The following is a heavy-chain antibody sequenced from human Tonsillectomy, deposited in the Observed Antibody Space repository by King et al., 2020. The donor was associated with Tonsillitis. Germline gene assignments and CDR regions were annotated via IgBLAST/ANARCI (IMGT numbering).Heavy chain of an antibody. D-gene: IGHD3-22*01. J-gene: IGHJ4*02. CDR2: IYSGGSST. CDR1: GFTFSSYA. CDR3: AKDHYYHSSGYYYHY. V-gene: IGHV3-23*03. Sequence: VQLVESGGGLVQPGESLRLSCAASGFTFSSYAMSWVRQAPGKGLEWVSVIYSGGSSTYYADSVKGRFTISRDNSKNTLYLQMYSLRAEDTAVYYCAKDHYYHSSGYYYHYWGQGTLVTVSS.